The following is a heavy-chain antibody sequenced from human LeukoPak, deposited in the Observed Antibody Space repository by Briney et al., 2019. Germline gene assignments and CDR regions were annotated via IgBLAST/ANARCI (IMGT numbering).Heavy chain of an antibody. V-gene: IGHV4-30-2*01. D-gene: IGHD1-26*01. CDR2: IYHSGST. CDR3: ARVVGATVDY. CDR1: GGSISSGGYS. J-gene: IGHJ4*02. Sequence: SQTLSLTCAVSGGSISSGGYSWSWIRQPPGKGLEWIGYIYHSGSTYYNPSLKSRVTISVDRSKNQFSLKLSSVTAADTAVYYCARVVGATVDYWGQGTLVTVSS.